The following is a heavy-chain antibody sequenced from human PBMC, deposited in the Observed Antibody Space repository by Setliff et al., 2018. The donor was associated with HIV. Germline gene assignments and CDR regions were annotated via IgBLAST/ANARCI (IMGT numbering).Heavy chain of an antibody. J-gene: IGHJ6*02. V-gene: IGHV1-18*01. CDR1: GYTFTNYG. CDR2: ISAYNGNT. D-gene: IGHD3-22*01. CDR3: ARYDSSGYYPSNYYYGMDV. Sequence: ASVKVSCKASGYTFTNYGISWVRQAPGQGLEWMGWISAYNGNTNYAQKLQGRVTMTTDTSTSTVYMELRSLRSDDTAVYYCARYDSSGYYPSNYYYGMDVWGQGTTVNVSS.